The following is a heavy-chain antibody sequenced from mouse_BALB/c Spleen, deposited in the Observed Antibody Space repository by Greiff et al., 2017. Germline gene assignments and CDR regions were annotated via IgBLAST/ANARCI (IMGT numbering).Heavy chain of an antibody. Sequence: EVKVVESGGGLVKPGGSLKLSCAASGFTFSSYAMSWVRQSPEKRLEWVAEISSGGSYTYYPDTVTGRFTISRDNAKNTLYLEMSSLRSEDTAMYYCARDRVGITTVPFAYWGQGTLVTVSA. D-gene: IGHD1-1*01. V-gene: IGHV5-9-4*01. CDR2: ISSGGSYT. J-gene: IGHJ3*01. CDR1: GFTFSSYA. CDR3: ARDRVGITTVPFAY.